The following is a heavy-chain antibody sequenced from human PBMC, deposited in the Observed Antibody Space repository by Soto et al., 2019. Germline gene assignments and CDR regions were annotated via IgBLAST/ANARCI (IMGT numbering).Heavy chain of an antibody. CDR2: IYYSGST. CDR3: ARGGSLRYFDWSIDY. Sequence: SETLSLTCTVSGGSISSYYWSWIRQPPGKGLGWIGYIYYSGSTNYNPSLKSRVTISVDTSKNQFSLKLSSVTAADTAVYYCARGGSLRYFDWSIDYWGQGTLVTVSS. D-gene: IGHD3-9*01. J-gene: IGHJ4*02. V-gene: IGHV4-59*01. CDR1: GGSISSYY.